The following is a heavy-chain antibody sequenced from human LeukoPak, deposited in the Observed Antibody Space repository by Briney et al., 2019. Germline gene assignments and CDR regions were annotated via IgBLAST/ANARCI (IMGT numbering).Heavy chain of an antibody. J-gene: IGHJ6*03. Sequence: GASVKVSCKASGYTFTSYDINWVRQATGQGLEWMRWMNPNSGNTGYAQKFQGRVTITRNTSISTAYMELSSLRSEDTAVYYCAREYPGYSSSWYRDYYYMDVWGKGTTVTVSS. CDR1: GYTFTSYD. D-gene: IGHD6-13*01. CDR2: MNPNSGNT. CDR3: AREYPGYSSSWYRDYYYMDV. V-gene: IGHV1-8*03.